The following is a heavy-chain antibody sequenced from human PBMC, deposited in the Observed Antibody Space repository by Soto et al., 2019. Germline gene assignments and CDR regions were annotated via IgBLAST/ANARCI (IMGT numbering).Heavy chain of an antibody. D-gene: IGHD3-3*01. CDR2: VYHTGRT. CDR1: GGPFKSGGYS. J-gene: IGHJ4*02. V-gene: IGHV4-61*08. Sequence: PSETLSLTCTVSGGPFKSGGYSWSWIRQPPGKGLEWIGYVYHTGRTSYNPSLKSRVSISMGTSKNQFSLNLDSVTAADTAVYFCARDFAYFDSWGQGTLVTVSS. CDR3: ARDFAYFDS.